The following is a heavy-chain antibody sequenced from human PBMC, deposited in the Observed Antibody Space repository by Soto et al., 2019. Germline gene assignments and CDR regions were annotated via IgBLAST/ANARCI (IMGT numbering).Heavy chain of an antibody. D-gene: IGHD2-21*01. Sequence: EVQLVESGGDLVQPGGSLRLSCAASGFTFRNYDMHCFRQATGKGLEWVSTISTAANTYSPGPVKGRFTISKENAKNSLYRQMNSLRVDDTAVYYCARGSDSGLYDFDYWGPGTLVTVSS. J-gene: IGHJ4*02. CDR1: GFTFRNYD. V-gene: IGHV3-13*01. CDR2: ISTAANT. CDR3: ARGSDSGLYDFDY.